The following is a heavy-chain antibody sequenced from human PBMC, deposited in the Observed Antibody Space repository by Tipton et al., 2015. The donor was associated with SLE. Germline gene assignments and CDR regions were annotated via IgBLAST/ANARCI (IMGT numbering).Heavy chain of an antibody. CDR3: ATSVGGSSPYYFDY. CDR2: INHSGST. J-gene: IGHJ4*02. D-gene: IGHD6-13*01. CDR1: GGSFSGYY. Sequence: TLSLTCAVYGGSFSGYYWSWIRQPPGKGLEWIGEINHSGSTNYNPSLKSRVTISVDTSKNQFSLKLSSVTAADTAVYYCATSVGGSSPYYFDYWGQGGLVTVPS. V-gene: IGHV4-34*01.